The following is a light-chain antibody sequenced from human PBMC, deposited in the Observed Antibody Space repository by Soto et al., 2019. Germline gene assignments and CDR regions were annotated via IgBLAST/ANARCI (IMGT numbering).Light chain of an antibody. CDR1: QSVSSSY. CDR3: QQYGSAPRT. CDR2: GAS. J-gene: IGKJ1*01. Sequence: EVLLTQTPSTLSFSPGERGSISCRSSQSVSSSYLAWYQQKPGQAPRLLIYGASSRATGIPDRFSGSGSGTDFTLTISRLEPEDFAVYYCQQYGSAPRTFGQGTKVDIK. V-gene: IGKV3-20*01.